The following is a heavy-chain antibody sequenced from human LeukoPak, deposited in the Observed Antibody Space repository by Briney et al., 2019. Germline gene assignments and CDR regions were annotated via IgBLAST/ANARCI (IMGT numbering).Heavy chain of an antibody. V-gene: IGHV3-7*01. J-gene: IGHJ4*02. CDR3: ARDETRGGDCNY. Sequence: GGSLRLSCAASGFTFSNYWMVWVRQAPGKGLEWVASIKDDGSEKYYLDSVKGRFTISRDNTKNSLYLQMNSLGAEDTAVYYCARDETRGGDCNYWGQGTLVTVSS. CDR2: IKDDGSEK. CDR1: GFTFSNYW. D-gene: IGHD2-21*01.